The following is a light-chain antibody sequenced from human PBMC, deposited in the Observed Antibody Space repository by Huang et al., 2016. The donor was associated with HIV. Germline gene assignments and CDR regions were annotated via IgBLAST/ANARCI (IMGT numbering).Light chain of an antibody. CDR2: GAS. J-gene: IGKJ1*01. CDR1: QSVFNNNY. V-gene: IGKV3-20*01. Sequence: EIVLTQSPGILSLSPGESATLSCRASQSVFNNNYLAWYQQKPGQAPRLLIFGASRPATGISDRFRGSGSGTDFTLTISRLEPEDVAVYYCQQYGSSLAFGPGTKVEIK. CDR3: QQYGSSLA.